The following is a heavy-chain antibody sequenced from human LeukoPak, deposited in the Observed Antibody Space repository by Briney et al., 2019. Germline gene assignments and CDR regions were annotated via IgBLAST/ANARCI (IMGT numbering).Heavy chain of an antibody. J-gene: IGHJ3*01. CDR3: VKATGSQPRVGAYDF. D-gene: IGHD1-26*01. CDR1: GFTFDDHA. Sequence: PGRSLRLSCVSSGFTFDDHAMNWVRQAPGKGLEWVAGISWNSGRIGYADSVKGRFTISRDNTKNSLDLQMTGLRSEDTALYYSVKATGSQPRVGAYDFGGQGTSVTVSS. CDR2: ISWNSGRI. V-gene: IGHV3-9*01.